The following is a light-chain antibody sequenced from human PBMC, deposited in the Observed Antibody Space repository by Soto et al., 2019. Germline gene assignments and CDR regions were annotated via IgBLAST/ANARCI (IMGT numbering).Light chain of an antibody. J-gene: IGLJ1*01. V-gene: IGLV1-51*01. CDR2: DNN. CDR1: SSNIGNNY. CDR3: GTWDSSLSAYV. Sequence: QSVLTQPPSVSVAPGQKVTISCSGSSSNIGNNYVSWYQQLPGTAPKLLIYDNNKRPSGIPDRFSGSKSGTSATLAITGLQTGDEADYYCGTWDSSLSAYVFGTGTKLTVL.